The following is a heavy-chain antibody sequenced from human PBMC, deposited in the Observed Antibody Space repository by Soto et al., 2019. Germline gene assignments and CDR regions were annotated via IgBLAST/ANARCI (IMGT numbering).Heavy chain of an antibody. J-gene: IGHJ4*02. Sequence: GASVKVSCKASGGTFSSYAISWVRQAPGQGLEWMGGIIPIFGTANYAQRFQGRVTITADKSTSTAYMELSSMRSEDTAVYYCARDTGTTAFGYWGQGTLVTVSS. CDR2: IIPIFGTA. CDR1: GGTFSSYA. CDR3: ARDTGTTAFGY. V-gene: IGHV1-69*06. D-gene: IGHD1-7*01.